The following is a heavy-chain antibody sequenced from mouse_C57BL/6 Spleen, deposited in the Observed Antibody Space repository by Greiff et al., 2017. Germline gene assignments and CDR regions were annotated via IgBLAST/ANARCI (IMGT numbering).Heavy chain of an antibody. J-gene: IGHJ1*03. D-gene: IGHD2-1*01. CDR1: GYAFTNYL. V-gene: IGHV1-54*01. CDR2: INPGSGGT. CDR3: ARGNYGKQGYFDV. Sequence: LVESGAELVRPGTSVKVSCKASGYAFTNYLIEWVKQRPGQGLEWIGVINPGSGGTNYNEKFKGKATLTADKSSSTAYMQLSSLTSEDSAVYFCARGNYGKQGYFDVWGTGTTVTVSS.